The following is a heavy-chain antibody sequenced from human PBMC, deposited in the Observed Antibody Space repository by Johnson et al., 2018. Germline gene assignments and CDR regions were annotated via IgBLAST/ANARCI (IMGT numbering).Heavy chain of an antibody. CDR2: INHSGST. CDR3: ARGWSSSWAHYYYYMDV. D-gene: IGHD6-13*01. J-gene: IGHJ6*03. Sequence: QVQLQQWGAGLLKXPETLSLTCAVYGGSFSAYYWSWIRQPPGKGLEWIGEINHSGSTNYNPSLKSRVTISVDTSKNQFSLNLSSVTAADTAVYYCARGWSSSWAHYYYYMDVWGKGTTVTVSS. V-gene: IGHV4-34*01. CDR1: GGSFSAYY.